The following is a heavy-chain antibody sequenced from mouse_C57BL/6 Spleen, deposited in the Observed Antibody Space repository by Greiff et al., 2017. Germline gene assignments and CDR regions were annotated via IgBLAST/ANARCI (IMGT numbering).Heavy chain of an antibody. CDR3: ARTITTVVATDYAMDY. D-gene: IGHD1-1*01. CDR1: GYTFTDYN. CDR2: INPNNGGT. Sequence: EVQLQQSGPELVKPGASVKIPCKASGYTFTDYNMDWVKQSHGKSLEWIGDINPNNGGTIYNQKFKGKATLTVDKSSSTAYMELRSLTSEDTAVYYCARTITTVVATDYAMDYWGQGTSVTVSS. J-gene: IGHJ4*01. V-gene: IGHV1-18*01.